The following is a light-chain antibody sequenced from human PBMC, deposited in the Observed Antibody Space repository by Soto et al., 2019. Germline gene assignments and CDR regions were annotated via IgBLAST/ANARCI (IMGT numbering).Light chain of an antibody. Sequence: EVVLTQSPDTLSLPPGERATLSCRASQSISSYLAWYQQKPGQAPRLLIYDASSGATGIPARFSGSGSGTDFTLTISSLEPEDFAVYYCQQYGSSPTFGPGTKMDIK. V-gene: IGKV3-11*01. CDR1: QSISSY. J-gene: IGKJ3*01. CDR3: QQYGSSPT. CDR2: DAS.